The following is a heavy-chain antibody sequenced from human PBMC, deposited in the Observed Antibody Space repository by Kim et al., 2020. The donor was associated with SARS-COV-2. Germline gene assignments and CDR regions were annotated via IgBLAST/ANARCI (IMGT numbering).Heavy chain of an antibody. Sequence: ASVKVSCKASGYTFTSYAMNWVRQAPGQGLEWMGWINTNTGNPTYAQGFTGRFVFSLDTSVSTAYLQISSLKAEDTAVYYCARGRFGSYDFWSGYYTGRRVDYYYYGMDVWGQGTTVTVSS. CDR3: ARGRFGSYDFWSGYYTGRRVDYYYYGMDV. D-gene: IGHD3-3*01. V-gene: IGHV7-4-1*02. J-gene: IGHJ6*02. CDR1: GYTFTSYA. CDR2: INTNTGNP.